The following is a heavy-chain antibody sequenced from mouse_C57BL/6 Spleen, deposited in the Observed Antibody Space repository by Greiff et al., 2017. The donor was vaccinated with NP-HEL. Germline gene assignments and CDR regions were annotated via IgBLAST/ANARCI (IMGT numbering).Heavy chain of an antibody. J-gene: IGHJ3*01. CDR3: ARRPYDYDAAWFAY. D-gene: IGHD2-4*01. CDR2: IDPSDSYT. CDR1: GYTFTSYW. V-gene: IGHV1-50*01. Sequence: VQLQQPGAELVKPGASVKLSCKASGYTFTSYWMQWVKQRPGQGLEWIGEIDPSDSYTNYNQKFKGKATLTVDTSSSTAYMQLSSLTSEDSAVYYCARRPYDYDAAWFAYWGQGTLVTVSA.